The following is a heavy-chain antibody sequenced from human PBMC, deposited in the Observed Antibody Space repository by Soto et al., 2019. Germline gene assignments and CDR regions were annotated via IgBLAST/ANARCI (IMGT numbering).Heavy chain of an antibody. D-gene: IGHD6-19*01. V-gene: IGHV6-1*01. CDR1: GDSVSSNSAA. CDR2: TYYRSKWYN. CDR3: ARGEGIAVAVAPYYYYYGMDV. Sequence: SQTLSLTCAISGDSVSSNSAAWNWIRQSPSRGLEWLGRTYYRSKWYNDYAVSAKSRITIDPDTSKNQFSLQLNSVTPEDTAVYYCARGEGIAVAVAPYYYYYGMDVWGQGTTVTVSS. J-gene: IGHJ6*02.